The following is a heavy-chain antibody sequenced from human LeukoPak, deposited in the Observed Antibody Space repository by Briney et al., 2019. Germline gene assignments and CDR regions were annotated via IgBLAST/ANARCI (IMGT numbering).Heavy chain of an antibody. CDR1: GFTFSNYE. CDR3: ARDSGGSSPFDY. D-gene: IGHD2-15*01. J-gene: IGHJ4*02. Sequence: GGSLRLSCAASGFTFSNYEMHWVRQAPGKGLEWVSYIDNSDSTIYYADSVKGRFTISRDNAKNSLYPQMNSLRAEDTAVYYCARDSGGSSPFDYWGQGTLVTVSS. CDR2: IDNSDSTI. V-gene: IGHV3-48*03.